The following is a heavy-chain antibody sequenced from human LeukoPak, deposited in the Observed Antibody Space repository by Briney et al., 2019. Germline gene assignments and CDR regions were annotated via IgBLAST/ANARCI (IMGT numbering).Heavy chain of an antibody. CDR3: ARVEWGEYSSSSGHYYYYMDV. CDR1: GGPMSSYY. J-gene: IGHJ6*03. D-gene: IGHD6-6*01. Sequence: SETLSLTCTVSGGPMSSYYWSWTRHPPGKALEWLGYIYYRGSPNYNPSLKSRVTISVDTSKNQFSLKLSSVTAADTAVYYCARVEWGEYSSSSGHYYYYMDVWGKGTTVTVSS. CDR2: IYYRGSP. V-gene: IGHV4-59*13.